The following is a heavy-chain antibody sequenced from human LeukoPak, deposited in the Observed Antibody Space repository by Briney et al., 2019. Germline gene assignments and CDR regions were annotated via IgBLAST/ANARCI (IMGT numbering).Heavy chain of an antibody. J-gene: IGHJ4*02. Sequence: GGSLRLSCAVSGITLSNYGMSWVCQAPGKGLEWVSAISGSGGGTYYADSVKGRFTISRDNSKNTLYLQMNSLRAEDTAVYYCAKDKDIAAAGTRGYFDYWGQGTLVTVSS. CDR3: AKDKDIAAAGTRGYFDY. D-gene: IGHD6-13*01. CDR1: GITLSNYG. V-gene: IGHV3-23*01. CDR2: ISGSGGGT.